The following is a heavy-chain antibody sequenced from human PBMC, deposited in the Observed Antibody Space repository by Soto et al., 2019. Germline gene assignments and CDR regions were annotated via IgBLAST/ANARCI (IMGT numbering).Heavy chain of an antibody. CDR3: ARLESAYYKIISYSIDS. J-gene: IGHJ4*02. CDR1: GGSISSGGYY. Sequence: QVQLQESGPGLVKPSQTLSLTCTVSGGSISSGGYYWTWVRQHPVKGLEWIGYIYSGSTYYNPSLKSRLTTSLDMSKNQFSLKLSAVTAADTAVYYCARLESAYYKIISYSIDSWGRGTLVTVSS. D-gene: IGHD3-9*01. CDR2: IYSGST. V-gene: IGHV4-31*03.